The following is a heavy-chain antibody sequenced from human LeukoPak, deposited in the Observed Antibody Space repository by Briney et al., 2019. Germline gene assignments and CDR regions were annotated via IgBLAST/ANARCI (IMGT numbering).Heavy chain of an antibody. J-gene: IGHJ4*02. V-gene: IGHV3-23*01. D-gene: IGHD6-13*01. CDR2: ISGSGDNT. CDR1: GFTFSSYA. Sequence: GGSLRLSCAASGFTFSSYAMSWVRQPPGKGLEWVSGISGSGDNTYYADSVKGRFTISRDNSKKTLYLHLNSLRVEDAAVYYCAKDGNSSIPGFHFEYWGQGTPVTVSS. CDR3: AKDGNSSIPGFHFEY.